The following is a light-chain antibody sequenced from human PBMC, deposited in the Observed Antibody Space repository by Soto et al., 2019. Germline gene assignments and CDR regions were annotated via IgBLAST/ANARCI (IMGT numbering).Light chain of an antibody. Sequence: DIQMTQSLSSLSASVGDRVTITCRASQDIKNYLAWYQQKPGKVPKLLIFAASTLESGVPSRFSGSGSGTDFTLTISSLQPEDVASYYCQKYTHVLRFGQGTKVEI. CDR2: AAS. CDR3: QKYTHVLR. V-gene: IGKV1-27*01. CDR1: QDIKNY. J-gene: IGKJ1*01.